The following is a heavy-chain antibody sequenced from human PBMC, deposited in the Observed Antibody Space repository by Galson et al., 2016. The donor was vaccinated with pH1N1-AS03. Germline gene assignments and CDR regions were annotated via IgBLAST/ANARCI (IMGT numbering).Heavy chain of an antibody. CDR1: GFTFSIYA. CDR2: VGGVDGSL. Sequence: SLRLSCAASGFTFSIYAMHWVHQAPGKGLEWVSGVGGVDGSLWYAESVKGRFTVSRDNSKGTLDLQMNSPRADDTAVYYCARGSGSPHWFDPWGQGTLVTVSS. CDR3: ARGSGSPHWFDP. D-gene: IGHD3-3*01. V-gene: IGHV3-23*01. J-gene: IGHJ5*02.